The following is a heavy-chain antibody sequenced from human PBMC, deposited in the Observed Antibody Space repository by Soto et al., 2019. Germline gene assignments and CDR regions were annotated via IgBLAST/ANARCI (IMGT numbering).Heavy chain of an antibody. D-gene: IGHD2-15*01. J-gene: IGHJ6*02. CDR2: IFYSGST. Sequence: SETLSLTCTVSDGYIGSSSYCWSWIRQPPGKGLEWIGSIFYSGSTYYNPSLKSRVTISVDTSKNQFSLKLSSVTAADTAVYYCARHLTYCSDGSCYSDFPYYGMDVWGQGTTVTVSS. CDR3: ARHLTYCSDGSCYSDFPYYGMDV. V-gene: IGHV4-39*01. CDR1: DGYIGSSSYC.